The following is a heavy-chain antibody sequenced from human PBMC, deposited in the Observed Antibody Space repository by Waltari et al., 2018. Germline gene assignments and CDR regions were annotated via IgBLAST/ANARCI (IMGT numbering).Heavy chain of an antibody. V-gene: IGHV4-4*02. Sequence: QVQLQESGPGLVKPSGTLSVTCAVSGDSIRGSYWWSWVRQPPGKGLEWIGQIHGSGRSNYNPSLGSRLTVSMDTSSNHFSLTVTSATAADTAIYYCARDRGRGLYLDSWGQGTLVTVSP. D-gene: IGHD1-26*01. CDR3: ARDRGRGLYLDS. J-gene: IGHJ4*02. CDR1: GDSIRGSYW. CDR2: IHGSGRS.